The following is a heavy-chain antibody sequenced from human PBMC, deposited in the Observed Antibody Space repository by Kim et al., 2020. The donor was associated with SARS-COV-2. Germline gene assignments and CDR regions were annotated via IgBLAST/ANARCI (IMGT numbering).Heavy chain of an antibody. Sequence: SETLSLTCAVYGGSFSGYYWSWIRQPPGKGLEWIGEINHSGSTNYNPSLKSRVTISVDTSKNQFSLKLSSVTAADTAVYYCARAPITMVRGVIGRGNWFDPWGQGTLVTVSS. CDR1: GGSFSGYY. V-gene: IGHV4-34*01. CDR3: ARAPITMVRGVIGRGNWFDP. J-gene: IGHJ5*02. D-gene: IGHD3-10*01. CDR2: INHSGST.